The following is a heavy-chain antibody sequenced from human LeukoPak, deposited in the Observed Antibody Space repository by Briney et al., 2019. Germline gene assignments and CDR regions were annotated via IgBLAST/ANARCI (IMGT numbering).Heavy chain of an antibody. J-gene: IGHJ5*02. Sequence: PSETLSLTCAVYGGSFSGYYWSWIRQPPGKGLEWIGEINHSGSTNYNPSLKSRVTISVDTSKNQFSLKLSSVTAADTAVYYCARGKNYYGSGSYYGNWFGPWGQGTLVTVSS. CDR1: GGSFSGYY. D-gene: IGHD3-10*01. CDR3: ARGKNYYGSGSYYGNWFGP. CDR2: INHSGST. V-gene: IGHV4-34*01.